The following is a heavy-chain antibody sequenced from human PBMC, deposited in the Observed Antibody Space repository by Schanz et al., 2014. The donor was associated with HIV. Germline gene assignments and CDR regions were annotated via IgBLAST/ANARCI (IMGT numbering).Heavy chain of an antibody. CDR1: GFTFSSSG. J-gene: IGHJ6*02. CDR3: ARSPSYGMDV. V-gene: IGHV3-48*02. Sequence: VQLVESGGGVVQPGRSLRLSCTASGFTFSSSGMHWVRQGPGKGLEWVSYISSSSTTRHYADSVKGRFTISRDNAKNSLSLQMNSLRDEDTAVYYCARSPSYGMDVWGQGTTVTVSS. CDR2: ISSSSTTR.